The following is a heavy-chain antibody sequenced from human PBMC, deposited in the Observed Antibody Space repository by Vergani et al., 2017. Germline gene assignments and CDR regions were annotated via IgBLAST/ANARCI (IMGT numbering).Heavy chain of an antibody. CDR2: INWNSDSI. Sequence: EVQLVESGGGLVQPGRSLRLSCAASGFTFDDYAMHWVRQAPGKGLEWVSGINWNSDSIAYADSVKGRFTISRDNAKNSLYLQMNSPRAEDTALYYCVKDIAASGNYWYFDLWGRGTLVTVSS. CDR1: GFTFDDYA. CDR3: VKDIAASGNYWYFDL. V-gene: IGHV3-9*01. J-gene: IGHJ2*01. D-gene: IGHD6-13*01.